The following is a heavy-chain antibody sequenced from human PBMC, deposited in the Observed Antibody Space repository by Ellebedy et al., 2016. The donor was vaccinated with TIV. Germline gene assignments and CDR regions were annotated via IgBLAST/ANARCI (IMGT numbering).Heavy chain of an antibody. J-gene: IGHJ5*02. CDR2: FYNSVNT. CDR3: ARPAYPSSTGNGWFDP. V-gene: IGHV4-59*08. CDR1: GGSISSYY. D-gene: IGHD2-2*01. Sequence: MPSETLSLTCTVSGGSISSYYWSWIRQPPGKGLEWIGYFYNSVNTIYNPSLKSRVSMSVDTSKNQVSLKLRSVTAEDTAVYYCARPAYPSSTGNGWFDPWGQGTLVTVSS.